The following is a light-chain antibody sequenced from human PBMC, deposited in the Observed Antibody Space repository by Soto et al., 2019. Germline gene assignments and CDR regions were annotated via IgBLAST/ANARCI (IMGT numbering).Light chain of an antibody. CDR2: AAS. CDR1: QSISSY. J-gene: IGKJ2*01. V-gene: IGKV1-39*01. Sequence: DIQMTQSPSSLSASVGDRVTITCRASQSISSYLNWYQQKPGKAPKLLIHAASSLQSGVPSRFSGSGSETDFTLTISSLQPEDFATYYCQQSYSTPYTFGQGTKLEIK. CDR3: QQSYSTPYT.